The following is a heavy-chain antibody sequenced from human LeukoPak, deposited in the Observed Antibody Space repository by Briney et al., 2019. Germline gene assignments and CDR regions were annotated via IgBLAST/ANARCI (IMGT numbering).Heavy chain of an antibody. Sequence: PSETLFLTCTVSGGSISSSSYYWGWIRQPPGKGLEWIGSIYYSGSTYYNPSLKSRVTISVDTSKNQFSLKLSSVTAADTAVYYCARPRDDYGDYWIDYWGQGTLVTVSS. CDR1: GGSISSSSYY. CDR3: ARPRDDYGDYWIDY. V-gene: IGHV4-39*01. J-gene: IGHJ4*02. CDR2: IYYSGST. D-gene: IGHD4-17*01.